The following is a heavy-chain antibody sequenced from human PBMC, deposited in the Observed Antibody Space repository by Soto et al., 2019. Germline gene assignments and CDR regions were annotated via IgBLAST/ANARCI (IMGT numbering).Heavy chain of an antibody. V-gene: IGHV1-69*01. CDR1: GDSFTKYT. CDR3: SRGRGLYNSGRSQLDS. CDR2: IIPRSGTT. D-gene: IGHD1-1*01. J-gene: IGHJ4*02. Sequence: QVQVVQSGAEVKKPGSSVRVSCKASGDSFTKYTVKWVRQAPRQGLEWMGGIIPRSGTTNYAPTLQDRVTITADASMNTVYMEFSSLRSDDTALSYCSRGRGLYNSGRSQLDSWGQGTLVTVSS.